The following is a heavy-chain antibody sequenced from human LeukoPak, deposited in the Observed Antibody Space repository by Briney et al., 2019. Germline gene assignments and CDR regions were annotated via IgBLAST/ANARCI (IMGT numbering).Heavy chain of an antibody. D-gene: IGHD4-23*01. J-gene: IGHJ4*02. Sequence: SCAASGFTFSSYAISWVRQAPGQGLEWMGGIIPIFGTANYAQKFQGRVTITADESTSTAYMELSSLRSEDTAVYYCARSYGGNSAPNDYWGQGTLVTVSS. CDR2: IIPIFGTA. V-gene: IGHV1-69*01. CDR3: ARSYGGNSAPNDY. CDR1: GFTFSSYA.